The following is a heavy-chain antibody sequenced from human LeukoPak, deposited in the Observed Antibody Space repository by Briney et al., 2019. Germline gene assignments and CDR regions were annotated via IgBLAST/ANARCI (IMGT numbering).Heavy chain of an antibody. D-gene: IGHD3-22*01. J-gene: IGHJ1*01. V-gene: IGHV1-18*01. CDR2: ISAYNGNT. CDR3: ASDGKYYDSSGRRQDC. CDR1: GYTFTSYC. Sequence: ASVTVSCKASGYTFTSYCISGVRQAPGQGLAWMGWISAYNGNTNYAQKLQGRVNMTTATSTSTAYMELRSLRSDDTAMYYCASDGKYYDSSGRRQDCWGQGPLVTVSS.